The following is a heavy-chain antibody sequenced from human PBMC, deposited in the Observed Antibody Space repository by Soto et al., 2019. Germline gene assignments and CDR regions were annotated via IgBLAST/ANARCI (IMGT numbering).Heavy chain of an antibody. CDR3: ASGIQLWLRRINNGYSG. J-gene: IGHJ4*02. CDR1: GGTFSTYA. Sequence: QVQLVQSGAEVKKPESSVKVSCKAPGGTFSTYAINWVRQAPGQGLEWMGGIIPMFGTANYAQRFQDRVTITADESTNTVYMELSSLRSEHTAVYFCASGIQLWLRRINNGYSGWGQGTLVTVSS. D-gene: IGHD5-18*01. CDR2: IIPMFGTA. V-gene: IGHV1-69*12.